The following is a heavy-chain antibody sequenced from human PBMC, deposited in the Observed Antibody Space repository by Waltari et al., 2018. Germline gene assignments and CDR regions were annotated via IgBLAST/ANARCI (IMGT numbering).Heavy chain of an antibody. J-gene: IGHJ4*02. CDR3: ATALLVGVDY. Sequence: QVQLVQSGAEVKKPGASVKVSCKASGYTFTSYGIIWVRQAPGQGLEWMGWISAYNGNTNYAQKFQGRVTITADTSTDTDYMELSSLRSEDTAVYYCATALLVGVDYWGQGTLVTVSS. V-gene: IGHV1-18*01. D-gene: IGHD1-26*01. CDR2: ISAYNGNT. CDR1: GYTFTSYG.